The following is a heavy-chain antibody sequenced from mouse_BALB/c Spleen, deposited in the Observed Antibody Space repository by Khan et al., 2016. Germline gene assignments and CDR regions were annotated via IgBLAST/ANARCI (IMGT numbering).Heavy chain of an antibody. J-gene: IGHJ4*01. CDR3: ARGDPYYAMDY. V-gene: IGHV14-3*02. CDR2: IDPANGNT. CDR1: GFNIKDTY. Sequence: VQLQQSGAELVKPGASVKLSCTASGFNIKDTYMHWVKQRPEQGLEWIGRIDPANGNTKYDPKFQGKATITADTSSNTAYLQLSSLTSEDTAVYYCARGDPYYAMDYCGQGTSVTVSS. D-gene: IGHD3-3*01.